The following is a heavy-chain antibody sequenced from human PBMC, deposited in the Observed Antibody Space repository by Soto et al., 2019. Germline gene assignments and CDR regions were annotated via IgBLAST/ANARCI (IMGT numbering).Heavy chain of an antibody. Sequence: GASVKVSCKASGGTFSSYAISWVRQAPGQGLEWMGGIIPIFGTANYAQKFQGRVTITADESTSTAYMELSSLRSEDTAVYYCARTGYSQYYFDYWGQGTLVTVSS. J-gene: IGHJ4*02. D-gene: IGHD5-12*01. CDR3: ARTGYSQYYFDY. V-gene: IGHV1-69*13. CDR1: GGTFSSYA. CDR2: IIPIFGTA.